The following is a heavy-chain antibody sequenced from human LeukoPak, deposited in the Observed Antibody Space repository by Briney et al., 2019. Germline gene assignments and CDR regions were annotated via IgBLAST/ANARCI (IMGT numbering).Heavy chain of an antibody. Sequence: GGTLRLSCAASGFTFNTYGMTWVRQAPGKGLEWVSAITSSGGSTYYGDSVKGRFTISRDNSRNTLYLQMNSLRVDDTAVYYCARDRCGGCFDDWGQGNMVTVSS. V-gene: IGHV3-23*01. J-gene: IGHJ4*02. CDR2: ITSSGGST. CDR3: ARDRCGGCFDD. D-gene: IGHD3-16*01. CDR1: GFTFNTYG.